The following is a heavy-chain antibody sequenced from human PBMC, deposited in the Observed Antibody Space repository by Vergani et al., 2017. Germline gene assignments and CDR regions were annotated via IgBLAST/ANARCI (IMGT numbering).Heavy chain of an antibody. CDR3: ARYCSGGSCYQFADY. J-gene: IGHJ4*02. D-gene: IGHD2-15*01. V-gene: IGHV5-51*03. CDR2: IYPGDSDT. Sequence: EVQLVQSGAEVKKPGESLKISCKCSGYSFTSYWIGWVRQMPGKGLELMGIIYPGDSDTRYSPSFQGQVTISADKSISTAYLQWSSLKASDTAMYYCARYCSGGSCYQFADYWGQGTLVTVSS. CDR1: GYSFTSYW.